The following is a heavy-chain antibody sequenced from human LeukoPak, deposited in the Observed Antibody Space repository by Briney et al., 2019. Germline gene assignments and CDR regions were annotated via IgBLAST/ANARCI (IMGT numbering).Heavy chain of an antibody. D-gene: IGHD5-24*01. J-gene: IGHJ4*02. V-gene: IGHV1-2*02. CDR3: AREGAGDGYNFGFDY. CDR2: INTNRGDT. Sequence: ALVKVSCKASGYTFTVYYMHCVRQAPGQGLEWMGWINTNRGDTNYAQKFQGRVTMTRDTSISTAFMELSRLRSDDTAVYYCAREGAGDGYNFGFDYWGQGTLVTVSA. CDR1: GYTFTVYY.